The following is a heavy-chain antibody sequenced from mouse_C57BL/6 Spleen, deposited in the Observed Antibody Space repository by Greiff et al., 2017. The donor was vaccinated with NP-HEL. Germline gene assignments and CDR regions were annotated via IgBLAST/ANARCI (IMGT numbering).Heavy chain of an antibody. V-gene: IGHV1-82*01. Sequence: QVQLQQSGPELVKPGASVKISCKASGYAFSSSWMNWVKQRPGKGLEWIGRIYPGDGDTNYNGKFKGKATLTADKSSSTAYMQLSSLTSEDSAVYFCARQVHAMDYWGQGTSVTVSS. CDR2: IYPGDGDT. CDR1: GYAFSSSW. J-gene: IGHJ4*01. CDR3: ARQVHAMDY. D-gene: IGHD2-14*01.